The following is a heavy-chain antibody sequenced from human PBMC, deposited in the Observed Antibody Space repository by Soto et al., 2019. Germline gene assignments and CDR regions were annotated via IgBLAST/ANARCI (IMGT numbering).Heavy chain of an antibody. CDR3: ARTGTSSSWYYYYSYXMDV. CDR1: GGSIGSYY. D-gene: IGHD6-13*01. CDR2: IYYSGST. Sequence: SETLSLTCSVSGGSIGSYYWSWIRQPPGKGLEWIGYIYYSGSTYYNPSLKSRVTISVDTSKNQFSLKLSSVTAADTAVYYCARTGTSSSWYYYYSYXMDVWGQETTVTVSS. J-gene: IGHJ6*02. V-gene: IGHV4-59*08.